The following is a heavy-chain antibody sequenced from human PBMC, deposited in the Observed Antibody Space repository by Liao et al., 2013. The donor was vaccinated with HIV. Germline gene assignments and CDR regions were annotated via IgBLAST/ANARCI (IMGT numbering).Heavy chain of an antibody. CDR1: GGSISSYY. Sequence: QVQLQESGPGLVKPSETLSLTCTVSGGSISSYYWSWIRQPAGKGLEWLGRIYTSGSTNYNPSLKSRVTISVDTSKNQFSLKLSSVTAADTAVYYCARGVVPAAAPYYNYYYMDVWGKGTTVTVSS. J-gene: IGHJ6*03. CDR3: ARGVVPAAAPYYNYYYMDV. CDR2: IYTSGST. V-gene: IGHV4-4*07. D-gene: IGHD2-2*01.